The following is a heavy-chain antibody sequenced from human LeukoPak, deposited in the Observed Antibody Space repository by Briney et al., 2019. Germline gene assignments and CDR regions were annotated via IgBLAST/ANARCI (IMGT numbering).Heavy chain of an antibody. CDR3: AREATVVTYAFDI. D-gene: IGHD4-23*01. Sequence: SETLSLTRTVSGGSISSGDYCWSWIRQPPGKGLEWIGYIYYSGSTYYNPSLKSRVTISVDTSKNQFSLKLSSVTAADTAVYYCAREATVVTYAFDIWGQGTMVTVSS. CDR1: GGSISSGDYC. V-gene: IGHV4-30-4*08. J-gene: IGHJ3*02. CDR2: IYYSGST.